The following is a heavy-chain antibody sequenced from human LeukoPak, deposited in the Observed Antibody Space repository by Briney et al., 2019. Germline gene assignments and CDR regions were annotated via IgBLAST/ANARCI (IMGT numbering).Heavy chain of an antibody. V-gene: IGHV4-39*07. CDR2: IYYSGST. CDR3: ARGGSSGYYADILPLRY. J-gene: IGHJ4*02. Sequence: SETLSLTCTVSGGSISSSSYYWGWIRQPPGKGLEWIGSIYYSGSTYYNPSLKSRVTISVDTSKNQFSLKLSSVTAADTAVYYCARGGSSGYYADILPLRYWGQGTLVTASS. D-gene: IGHD3-22*01. CDR1: GGSISSSSYY.